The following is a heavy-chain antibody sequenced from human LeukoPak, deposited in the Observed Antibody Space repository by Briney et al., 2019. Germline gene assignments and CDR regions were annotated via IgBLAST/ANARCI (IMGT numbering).Heavy chain of an antibody. CDR2: IKQDGREK. D-gene: IGHD3-9*01. V-gene: IGHV3-7*03. Sequence: PGGSLRLSCAASGFTFSSYWMSWVRQAPGKGLEWVANIKQDGREKYYVDSVKGRFTISRDNAKNSLYLQMNSLRAEDTAVYYCARALVLRYFDWLSPGMGAFDIWGQGTMVTVSS. J-gene: IGHJ3*02. CDR1: GFTFSSYW. CDR3: ARALVLRYFDWLSPGMGAFDI.